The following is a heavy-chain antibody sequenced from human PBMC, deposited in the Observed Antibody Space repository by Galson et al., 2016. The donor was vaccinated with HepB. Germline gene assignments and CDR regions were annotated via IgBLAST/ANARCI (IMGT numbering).Heavy chain of an antibody. J-gene: IGHJ6*02. CDR3: ARRPYSGHEYYYYGLGV. V-gene: IGHV1-18*01. CDR1: GYSFTSYC. D-gene: IGHD5-12*01. Sequence: SVKVSCKASGYSFTSYCITWVRQAPGQGLEWMGWISAYNGNTNFAQKFQGRVSMTTDTSTSTAFMELRSLRSDDTAVDYCARRPYSGHEYYYYGLGVWGQGTTVTVSS. CDR2: ISAYNGNT.